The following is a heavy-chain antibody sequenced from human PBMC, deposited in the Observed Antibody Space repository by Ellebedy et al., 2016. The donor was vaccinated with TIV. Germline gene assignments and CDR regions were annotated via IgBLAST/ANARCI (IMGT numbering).Heavy chain of an antibody. CDR3: ARHIYCSSTSCYRWGFDY. CDR1: GGSFSGYY. Sequence: MPSETLSLTCAVYGGSFSGYYWSWIRQPPGKGLEWIGEINHSGSTNYNPSLKSRVTISVDTSKNQFSLKLYSVTAADTAVYYCARHIYCSSTSCYRWGFDYWGQGTLVTVSS. D-gene: IGHD2-2*02. CDR2: INHSGST. J-gene: IGHJ4*02. V-gene: IGHV4-34*01.